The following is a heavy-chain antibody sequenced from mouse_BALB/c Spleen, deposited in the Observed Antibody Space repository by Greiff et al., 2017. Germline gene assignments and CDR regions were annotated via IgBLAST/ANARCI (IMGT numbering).Heavy chain of an antibody. CDR3: ARKSGGYDGYWYFDV. D-gene: IGHD2-2*01. J-gene: IGHJ1*01. Sequence: EVKLMESGPGLVKPSQSLSLTCTVTGYSITSDYAWNWIRQFPGNKLEWMGYISYSGSTSYNPSLKSRISITRDTSKNQFFLQLNSVTTEDTATYYCARKSGGYDGYWYFDVWGAGTTVTVSS. V-gene: IGHV3-2*02. CDR2: ISYSGST. CDR1: GYSITSDYA.